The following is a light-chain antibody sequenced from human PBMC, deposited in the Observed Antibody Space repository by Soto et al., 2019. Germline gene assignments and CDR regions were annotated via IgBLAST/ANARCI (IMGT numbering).Light chain of an antibody. J-gene: IGKJ5*01. V-gene: IGKV1-33*01. CDR3: QQYDNIPIT. CDR1: QDISNY. Sequence: DIQMTQSPSSLSAAVGERVTITCQASQDISNYLNWYQQKPGKAPKLLIYDASNLEKGVPSRFSGSGSGTDFTFTISSLQPEDIATYYCQQYDNIPITFGQGTRLEIK. CDR2: DAS.